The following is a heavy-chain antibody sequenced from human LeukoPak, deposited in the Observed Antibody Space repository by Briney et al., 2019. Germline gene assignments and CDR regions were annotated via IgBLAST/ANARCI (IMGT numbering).Heavy chain of an antibody. CDR3: ARERRVFWSGYCDY. CDR2: ISSSSSTI. CDR1: GFTFSSYS. D-gene: IGHD3-3*01. Sequence: PGGSLRLSCAASGFTFSSYSMNWVRQAPGKGLEWVSYISSSSSTIYYADSVKGRFTISRDNAKNSLYLQMNSLRAEDTAVYYCARERRVFWSGYCDYWGQGTLVTVSS. V-gene: IGHV3-48*01. J-gene: IGHJ4*02.